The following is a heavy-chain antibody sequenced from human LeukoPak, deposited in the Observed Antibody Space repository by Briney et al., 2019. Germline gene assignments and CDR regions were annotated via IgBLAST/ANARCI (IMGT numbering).Heavy chain of an antibody. CDR1: GFTFTTYW. Sequence: PGGSLRLSCAASGFTFTTYWMHWVRQAPGKGLVWVSHINSDGSITSYADSVKGRFTISRDNSKNTLYLQMNSLRAEDTAVYYCAKHSTGVECWGRGTLVTVSS. D-gene: IGHD3-10*01. V-gene: IGHV3-74*01. J-gene: IGHJ2*01. CDR2: INSDGSIT. CDR3: AKHSTGVEC.